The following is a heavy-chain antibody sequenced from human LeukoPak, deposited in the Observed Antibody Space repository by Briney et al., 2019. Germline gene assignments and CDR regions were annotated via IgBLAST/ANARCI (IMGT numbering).Heavy chain of an antibody. Sequence: GGSLKLSCAASGFTFSGSAMHWVRQASGKGLEWVGRIRSKTNNYATAYAASVKGRFTISRDDSKNTAYLQMNSLKTEDTAAYYCTSRRYGSGWPDYYYDGMDVWGQGTTVTVSS. CDR3: TSRRYGSGWPDYYYDGMDV. CDR2: IRSKTNNYAT. D-gene: IGHD6-19*01. CDR1: GFTFSGSA. J-gene: IGHJ6*02. V-gene: IGHV3-73*01.